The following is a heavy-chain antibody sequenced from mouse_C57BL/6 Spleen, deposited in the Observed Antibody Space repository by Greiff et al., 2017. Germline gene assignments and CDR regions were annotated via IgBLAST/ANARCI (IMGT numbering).Heavy chain of an antibody. CDR3: TTCYYYGSSYGYFDV. J-gene: IGHJ1*03. Sequence: EVQLQQSRAELVRPGASVKLSCTASGFNIKDYYMHWVKQRPEQGLEWIGRIDPEDGDTEYAPKFQGKATMTADPSSNPAYLQLSSLTSGDTAVYYCTTCYYYGSSYGYFDVWGTGTTVTVSS. V-gene: IGHV14-1*01. CDR1: GFNIKDYY. CDR2: IDPEDGDT. D-gene: IGHD1-1*01.